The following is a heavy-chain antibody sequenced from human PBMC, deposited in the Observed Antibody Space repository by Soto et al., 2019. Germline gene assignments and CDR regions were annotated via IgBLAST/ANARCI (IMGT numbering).Heavy chain of an antibody. CDR2: INPEDSDT. CDR1: GYSFSSFW. Sequence: PGESLKISCEGSGYSFSSFWIGWVRQMPGKGLEWMGVINPEDSDTTYDPAFQGQVTFSADKSISTAYLQWSSLKASDTAMYYCARGAYCSSFFSCDKGAAIDAFDMWGQGTMVTVSS. CDR3: ARGAYCSSFFSCDKGAAIDAFDM. J-gene: IGHJ3*02. D-gene: IGHD2-2*01. V-gene: IGHV5-51*01.